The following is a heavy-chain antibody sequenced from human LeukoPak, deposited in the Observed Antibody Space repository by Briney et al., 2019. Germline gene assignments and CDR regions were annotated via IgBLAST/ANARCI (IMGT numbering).Heavy chain of an antibody. Sequence: ASVKVSCKPSGGTFSSYAISWVRQAPGQGLEWMGGIIPIFGTANYAQKFQGRVTITADESTSTAYMELSSLRSEDTAVYYCAINSGYDQGYYFDYWGQGTLVTVSS. V-gene: IGHV1-69*13. CDR2: IIPIFGTA. CDR1: GGTFSSYA. J-gene: IGHJ4*02. CDR3: AINSGYDQGYYFDY. D-gene: IGHD5-12*01.